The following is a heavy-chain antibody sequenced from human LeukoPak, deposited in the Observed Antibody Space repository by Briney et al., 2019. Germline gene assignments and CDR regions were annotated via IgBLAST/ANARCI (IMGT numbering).Heavy chain of an antibody. CDR3: ARGQAQQWLVSPWNYYYMDV. CDR1: GFTFSNYW. Sequence: GGSLRLSCAASGFTFSNYWMHWVRQAPGKGLVWVSRLNSDGSSTTYADSVKGRFTISRDNAKNTLYLQMNSLRAEDTAVYYCARGQAQQWLVSPWNYYYMDVWGKGTTVTISS. V-gene: IGHV3-74*01. J-gene: IGHJ6*03. CDR2: LNSDGSST. D-gene: IGHD6-19*01.